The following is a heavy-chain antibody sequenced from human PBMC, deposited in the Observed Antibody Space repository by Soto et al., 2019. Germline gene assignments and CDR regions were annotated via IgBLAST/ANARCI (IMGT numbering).Heavy chain of an antibody. CDR2: IYPGDSDT. CDR1: GYSFTSYW. CDR3: ARLNTAMVTLIYSYGMDV. V-gene: IGHV5-51*01. Sequence: GESLKISCKGSGYSFTSYWIGWVRQMPGKGLEWMGIIYPGDSDTRYSPSFQGQVTISADKSISTAYLQWSSLKASDTAMYYCARLNTAMVTLIYSYGMDVWGQGTPVTVSS. D-gene: IGHD5-18*01. J-gene: IGHJ6*02.